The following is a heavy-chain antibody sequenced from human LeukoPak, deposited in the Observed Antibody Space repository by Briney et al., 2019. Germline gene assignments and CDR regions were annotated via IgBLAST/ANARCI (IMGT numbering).Heavy chain of an antibody. Sequence: GGSLRLSCAASGFTVSSNYMSWVRQAPGKGLEWVSVIYGGGTTYYTHSVKGRFTISRDNSKNTLYLQMNSLRAEDTAVYYCARSSGTDSGWWYWFDSWGQGTLVTVSS. J-gene: IGHJ5*01. V-gene: IGHV3-66*01. CDR2: IYGGGTT. D-gene: IGHD6-19*01. CDR3: ARSSGTDSGWWYWFDS. CDR1: GFTVSSNY.